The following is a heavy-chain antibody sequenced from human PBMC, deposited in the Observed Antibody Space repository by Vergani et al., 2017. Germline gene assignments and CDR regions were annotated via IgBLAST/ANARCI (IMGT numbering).Heavy chain of an antibody. CDR3: ARHSTVEWLVKLGWIDP. CDR2: IYYSGST. CDR1: GASIRSSNYY. Sequence: QLHLQESGPGLVKPSATLSLTCSVSGASIRSSNYYWGWIRQPPGKGLEWIASIYYSGSTYYNPSIKGRVTISVDTSKNQFSLKLSSVTAADTAVYFCARHSTVEWLVKLGWIDPWGQGILVTVSS. V-gene: IGHV4-39*01. D-gene: IGHD6-19*01. J-gene: IGHJ5*02.